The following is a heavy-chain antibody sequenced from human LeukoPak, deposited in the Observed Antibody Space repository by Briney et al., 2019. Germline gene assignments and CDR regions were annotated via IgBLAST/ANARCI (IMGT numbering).Heavy chain of an antibody. V-gene: IGHV4-38-2*01. J-gene: IGHJ4*02. Sequence: PSETLSLTCAVSGYSISSGYYWGWIRQPPGKGLEWIGSIYYSGSTYYNPSLKSRVTISVDTSKNQFSLKLSSVTTADTAVYYCARWYSSSWYGAGYYFDYWGQGTLVTVSS. CDR2: IYYSGST. D-gene: IGHD6-13*01. CDR3: ARWYSSSWYGAGYYFDY. CDR1: GYSISSGYY.